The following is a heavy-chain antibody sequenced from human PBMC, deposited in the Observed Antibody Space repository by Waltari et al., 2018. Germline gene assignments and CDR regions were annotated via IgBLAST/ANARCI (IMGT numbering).Heavy chain of an antibody. Sequence: QLQLQESGPGLVKPSETLSLTCTVSGGSISSSSYYWGWIRQPPGTGLEWIGSINYSGSTYYTPSLNSRVTISGDTSKNQFSLKLSSVTAADTAVYYCAVRVTIFGVVNFDYWGQGTLVTVSS. CDR1: GGSISSSSYY. J-gene: IGHJ4*02. V-gene: IGHV4-39*01. D-gene: IGHD3-3*01. CDR3: AVRVTIFGVVNFDY. CDR2: INYSGST.